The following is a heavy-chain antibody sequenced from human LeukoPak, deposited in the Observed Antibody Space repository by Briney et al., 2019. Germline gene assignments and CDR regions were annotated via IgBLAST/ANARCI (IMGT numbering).Heavy chain of an antibody. CDR1: GFTVSSNY. D-gene: IGHD3-10*01. V-gene: IGHV3-7*01. CDR2: IKQDGSEK. CDR3: ARVNLLWFGELYRDYYGMDV. J-gene: IGHJ6*02. Sequence: PGGSLRLSCAASGFTVSSNYMSWVRQAPGKGLEWVANIKQDGSEKYYVDSVKGRFTISRDNAKNSLYLQMNSLRAEDTAVYYCARVNLLWFGELYRDYYGMDVWGQGTTVTVSS.